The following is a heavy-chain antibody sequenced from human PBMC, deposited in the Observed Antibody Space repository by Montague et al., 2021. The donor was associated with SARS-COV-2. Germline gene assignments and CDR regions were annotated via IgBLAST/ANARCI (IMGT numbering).Heavy chain of an antibody. CDR2: VDHSGST. D-gene: IGHD3-3*01. CDR1: GGSFNNYY. Sequence: SETLSLTCIVYGGSFNNYYWSWIRQPPGKGLEWIGEVDHSGSTNYNPSLKSRLSISVDTSKNQFSLKLNSVSAADTAVYYCARGQVTIFGILIMLPAAGALDGWGQGTTVTVSS. CDR3: ARGQVTIFGILIMLPAAGALDG. J-gene: IGHJ3*01. V-gene: IGHV4-34*01.